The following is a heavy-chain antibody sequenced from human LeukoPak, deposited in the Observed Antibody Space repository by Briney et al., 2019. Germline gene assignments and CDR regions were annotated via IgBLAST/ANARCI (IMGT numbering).Heavy chain of an antibody. J-gene: IGHJ6*03. V-gene: IGHV3-30*03. CDR3: ARGDYYYYYMDV. CDR2: ISYDGSNK. Sequence: GRSLRLSCAASGFTFSSYGMHWVRQAPGKGLEWVAVISYDGSNKYYADSVKGRFTISRDNSKNTLYLQMNSLRAEDTAVYYCARGDYYYYYMDVWGKGTTVTISS. CDR1: GFTFSSYG.